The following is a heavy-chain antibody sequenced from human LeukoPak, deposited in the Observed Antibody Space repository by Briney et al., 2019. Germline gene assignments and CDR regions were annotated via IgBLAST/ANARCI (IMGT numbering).Heavy chain of an antibody. CDR1: GFTFSLYN. V-gene: IGHV3-48*01. Sequence: GGPLRLSCAASGFTFSLYNMNWVRQAPGKGLEWVSYIKNSGSTIYYADSVKGRFTISRDNAKNSLYLQMNSLRAEDTAVYYCARDAPQWELPHYFDYWGQGTLVTVSS. D-gene: IGHD1-26*01. CDR3: ARDAPQWELPHYFDY. CDR2: IKNSGSTI. J-gene: IGHJ4*02.